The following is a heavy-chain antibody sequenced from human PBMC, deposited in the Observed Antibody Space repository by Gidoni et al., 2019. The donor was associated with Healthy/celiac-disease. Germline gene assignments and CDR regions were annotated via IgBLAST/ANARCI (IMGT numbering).Heavy chain of an antibody. Sequence: QVQLVQSGAEVKKPGASVKVSCRASGYTFPSSDISWVRQAAGQGLEWMGWMNPNRGNTGFAQKFQGRVTMTRDTSISTAYMELSSLRSEDTAMYYCARGGGSLDFWGQGTLVTVSS. CDR3: ARGGGSLDF. V-gene: IGHV1-8*01. D-gene: IGHD2-15*01. CDR2: MNPNRGNT. J-gene: IGHJ4*02. CDR1: GYTFPSSD.